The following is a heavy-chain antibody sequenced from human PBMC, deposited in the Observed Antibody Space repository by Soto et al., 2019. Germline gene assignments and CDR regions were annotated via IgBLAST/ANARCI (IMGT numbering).Heavy chain of an antibody. J-gene: IGHJ4*02. Sequence: ASVKVSCKASGYTFTSYGISWVRQAPGQGLEWMGWISAYNGNTNYAQKLQGRVTMTTDTSTSTAYMALRSLRSDDTAVYYCARDWSEYYYDSSGIYWGQRTLVTVSS. CDR2: ISAYNGNT. CDR1: GYTFTSYG. D-gene: IGHD3-22*01. V-gene: IGHV1-18*01. CDR3: ARDWSEYYYDSSGIY.